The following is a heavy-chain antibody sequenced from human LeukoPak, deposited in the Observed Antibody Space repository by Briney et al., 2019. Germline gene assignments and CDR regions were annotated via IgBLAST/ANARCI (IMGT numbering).Heavy chain of an antibody. CDR3: ARGPNYYDSSGYYGN. D-gene: IGHD3-22*01. J-gene: IGHJ4*02. Sequence: ALVKVSCKASGYTFTGYYMHWVRQAPGQGLEWMGWINPNSGGTNYAQKFQGRVTMTRDTSISTAYMELSRLRSDDTAVYYCARGPNYYDSSGYYGNWGQGTLVTVSS. CDR2: INPNSGGT. V-gene: IGHV1-2*02. CDR1: GYTFTGYY.